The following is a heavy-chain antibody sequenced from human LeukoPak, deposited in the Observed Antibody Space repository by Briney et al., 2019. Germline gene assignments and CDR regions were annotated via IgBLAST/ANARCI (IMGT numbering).Heavy chain of an antibody. J-gene: IGHJ4*02. Sequence: GSLRLSCAASGFPFIDYWMNWVRQAPGKGLEWVASIKQDGSEKYYVDSVKGRLTISRDNAKNSLYLQINSLRAEDTAVYYCARDGTSIVGSLDYWGQGTLVTVSS. CDR2: IKQDGSEK. CDR1: GFPFIDYW. D-gene: IGHD1-26*01. CDR3: ARDGTSIVGSLDY. V-gene: IGHV3-7*05.